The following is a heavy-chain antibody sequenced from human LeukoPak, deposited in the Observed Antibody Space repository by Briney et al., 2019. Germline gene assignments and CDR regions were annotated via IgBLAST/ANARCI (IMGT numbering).Heavy chain of an antibody. Sequence: SQTLSLTCAVYGGSFSGYYWNWSRQPPGKGLEWIGEIHPSGSTTYNPSLQSRVTLSVDTSQNQFSLKLSSVTAADTAVYYCARGVDEAKVGYWGQGTLVTVSS. V-gene: IGHV4-34*01. J-gene: IGHJ4*02. CDR3: ARGVDEAKVGY. CDR2: IHPSGST. CDR1: GGSFSGYY.